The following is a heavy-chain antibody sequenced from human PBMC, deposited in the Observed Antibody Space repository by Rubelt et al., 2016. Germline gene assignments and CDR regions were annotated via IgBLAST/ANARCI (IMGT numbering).Heavy chain of an antibody. Sequence: EVQLVESGGVLVQPGGSLRLSCAASGFTFSNYAMTWIRQAPGKGLEWGSGISGTGGSTYYADSVRGRFTISRDNSKNKLCLQMNSLRADDTAVDYCAHQAGGNSDYWGQGTLVTVSS. D-gene: IGHD4-23*01. V-gene: IGHV3-23*04. J-gene: IGHJ4*02. CDR3: AHQAGGNSDY. CDR1: GFTFSNYA. CDR2: ISGTGGST.